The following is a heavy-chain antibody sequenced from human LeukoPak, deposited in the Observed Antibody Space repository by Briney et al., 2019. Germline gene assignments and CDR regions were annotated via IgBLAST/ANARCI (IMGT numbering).Heavy chain of an antibody. CDR3: ARDTLWLYVDY. V-gene: IGHV3-7*01. CDR2: IKQDGSEK. Sequence: PGGSLRLSCAASAFTFSSYWISWVRQAPGKGLEWVANIKQDGSEKYYVDSVKGRFTISRDNAKNSLYLQMNSLRAEDTAVYYCARDTLWLYVDYWGQGTLVTVSS. D-gene: IGHD5-18*01. J-gene: IGHJ4*02. CDR1: AFTFSSYW.